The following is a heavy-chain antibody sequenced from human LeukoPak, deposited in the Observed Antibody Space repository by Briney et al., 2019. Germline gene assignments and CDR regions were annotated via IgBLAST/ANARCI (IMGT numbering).Heavy chain of an antibody. V-gene: IGHV1-18*01. Sequence: ASVKVSCKASGYTFTSYGISWVRPAPGQGVEWVGWIIAYNDKTNYTQTLQGRVTMTTDTSTSTAYMELRSLRSDDTAVYYCARESYYDILTGRTLDYWGQGTLVTVSS. CDR2: IIAYNDKT. CDR3: ARESYYDILTGRTLDY. J-gene: IGHJ4*02. D-gene: IGHD3-9*01. CDR1: GYTFTSYG.